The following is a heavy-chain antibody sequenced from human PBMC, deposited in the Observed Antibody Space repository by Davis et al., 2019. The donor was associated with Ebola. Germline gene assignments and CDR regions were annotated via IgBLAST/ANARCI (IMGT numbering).Heavy chain of an antibody. D-gene: IGHD2-15*01. CDR1: GYTFTSYD. CDR2: INPRGGNT. Sequence: ASVKVSCKASGYTFTSYDLHWVRQAPGQGLDWMGLINPRGGNTIYAQQFQGRVTMTRDRSTDTVYVELSSLRSEDTALYYCTREGNSAGSCSFDHWGQGTLVTVSS. J-gene: IGHJ4*02. V-gene: IGHV1-46*03. CDR3: TREGNSAGSCSFDH.